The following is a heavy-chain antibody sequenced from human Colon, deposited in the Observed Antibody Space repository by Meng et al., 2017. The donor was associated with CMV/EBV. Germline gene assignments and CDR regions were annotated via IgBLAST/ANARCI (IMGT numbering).Heavy chain of an antibody. CDR2: INPNRGGT. J-gene: IGHJ6*02. V-gene: IGHV1-2*02. Sequence: ASVKVSCKASGYTFTGYYLSWVRQAPGQGLEWMGWINPNRGGTNYAQKFQGRVTMTRDTSISTAYMELSRLRSDDTAVYYCARTSYCGGDCYSDYYGMDVWGQGTTVTVSS. CDR1: GYTFTGYY. D-gene: IGHD2-21*01. CDR3: ARTSYCGGDCYSDYYGMDV.